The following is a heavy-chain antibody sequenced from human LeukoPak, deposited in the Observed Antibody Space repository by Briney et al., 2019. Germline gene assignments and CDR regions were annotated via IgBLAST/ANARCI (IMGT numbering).Heavy chain of an antibody. J-gene: IGHJ4*02. CDR2: IYPGDSDT. Sequence: GESLKISCQVSGYSFTSYWIGWVRQMPGKGLEWMGIIYPGDSDTRYSPSFQGQVTISADKSISTAYLQWSSLKASDTAMYYCARRALMGARYFDYWGQGTLVTVSS. D-gene: IGHD1-26*01. V-gene: IGHV5-51*01. CDR3: ARRALMGARYFDY. CDR1: GYSFTSYW.